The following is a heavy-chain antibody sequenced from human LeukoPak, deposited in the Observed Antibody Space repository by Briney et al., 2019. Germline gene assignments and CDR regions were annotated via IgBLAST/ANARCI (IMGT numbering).Heavy chain of an antibody. V-gene: IGHV4-31*03. J-gene: IGHJ4*02. D-gene: IGHD1-26*01. CDR2: IYDSGST. Sequence: SETLSLTCIVSGGSIRSGAYYWSWIRQHPGKGLEWIGYIYDSGSTNYNPSLKSRVTISVDTSKNHFSLKLSSVTTADTAVYYCASGMYFFDYWGQGTLVTVSS. CDR3: ASGMYFFDY. CDR1: GGSIRSGAYY.